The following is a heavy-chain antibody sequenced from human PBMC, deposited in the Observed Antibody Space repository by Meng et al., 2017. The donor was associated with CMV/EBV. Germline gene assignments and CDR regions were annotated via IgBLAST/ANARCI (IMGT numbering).Heavy chain of an antibody. CDR2: IYWDDDK. Sequence: HISLKEFGPTLWKPTQTLTLTCTFSGFSLSTCGVGVGWIRQPPGHALEWLALIYWDDDKRYSPSLKSRLTITKDTSKNQVVLTMTNMDLVDTATYYRAHRLHGSGSYYPYYFDYCGQGTLVTVSS. J-gene: IGHJ4*02. CDR3: AHRLHGSGSYYPYYFDY. CDR1: GFSLSTCGVG. D-gene: IGHD3-10*01. V-gene: IGHV2-5*02.